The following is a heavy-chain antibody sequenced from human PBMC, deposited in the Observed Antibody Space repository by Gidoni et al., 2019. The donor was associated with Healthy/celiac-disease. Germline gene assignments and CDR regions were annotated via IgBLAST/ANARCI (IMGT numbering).Heavy chain of an antibody. CDR1: GGSISSYY. J-gene: IGHJ4*02. D-gene: IGHD1-20*01. CDR3: ASPTYNWNYFDY. CDR2: IYYSGST. Sequence: QVQRQESGPGLVKPSATLSPTCTVSGGSISSYYWRWVRQPPGKGLEWIGYIYYSGSTNYNPSLKSRVTISVDTSKNQFSLKLSSVTAADTAVYYCASPTYNWNYFDYWGQGTLVTVSS. V-gene: IGHV4-59*08.